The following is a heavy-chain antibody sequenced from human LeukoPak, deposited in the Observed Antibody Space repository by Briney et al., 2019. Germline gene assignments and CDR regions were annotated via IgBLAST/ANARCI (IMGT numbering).Heavy chain of an antibody. J-gene: IGHJ4*02. CDR3: AIYCSGGSCFRN. D-gene: IGHD2-15*01. V-gene: IGHV3-7*05. CDR2: INQDGSEK. CDR1: GFTFSSYW. Sequence: PGGSLRLSCAASGFTFSSYWMSWVRQTSGKGLEWVANINQDGSEKYYVDSVKGRFTISRDNAKNSLYLQMNSLRAEDTAVYYCAIYCSGGSCFRNWGQGTLVTVSS.